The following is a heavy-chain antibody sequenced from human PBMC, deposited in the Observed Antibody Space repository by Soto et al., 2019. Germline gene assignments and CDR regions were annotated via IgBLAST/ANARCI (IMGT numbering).Heavy chain of an antibody. V-gene: IGHV3-33*01. Sequence: GSLRLSCAASGFTFSSYGMHWVRQAPGKGLELVAVIWYDGSNKYYADSVKSRFNIYRDNSKNTLYLQMNSLKAEDKAVYYCARDNLSAQEGEGGITTHGYYDDWGQEILVTCSS. CDR3: ARDNLSAQEGEGGITTHGYYDD. J-gene: IGHJ4*02. CDR1: GFTFSSYG. D-gene: IGHD2-15*01. CDR2: IWYDGSNK.